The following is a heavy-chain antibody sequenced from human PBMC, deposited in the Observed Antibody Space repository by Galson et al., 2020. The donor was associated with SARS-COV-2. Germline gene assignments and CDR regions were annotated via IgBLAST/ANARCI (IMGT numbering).Heavy chain of an antibody. Sequence: GGSLRLSCAASGFTFSSYAMHWVRQAPGKGLEWVAVISYDGSNKYYADSVKGRFTISRDNSKNTLYLQMNSLRAEDTAVYYCARIVVVKTAAFDIWGQGTMVTVSS. CDR1: GFTFSSYA. D-gene: IGHD3-22*01. V-gene: IGHV3-30*04. CDR3: ARIVVVKTAAFDI. J-gene: IGHJ3*02. CDR2: ISYDGSNK.